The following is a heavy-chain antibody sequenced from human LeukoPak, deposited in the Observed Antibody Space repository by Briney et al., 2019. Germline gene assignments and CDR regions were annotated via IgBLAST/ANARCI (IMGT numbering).Heavy chain of an antibody. J-gene: IGHJ4*02. D-gene: IGHD3-22*01. V-gene: IGHV3-48*04. CDR1: GFTFSSYS. CDR2: ISRSSDII. Sequence: PGGSLRLSCAASGFTFSSYSMNWVRQAPGKGLEWVSYISRSSDIIYCADSVKGRFTISRDNAKNSLYLQMNSLRAEDTAVYYCARDLLNDEGSSYYFDYWGQGTLVTVSS. CDR3: ARDLLNDEGSSYYFDY.